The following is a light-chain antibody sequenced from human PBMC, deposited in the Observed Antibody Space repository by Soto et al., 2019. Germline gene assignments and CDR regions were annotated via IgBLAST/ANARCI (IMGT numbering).Light chain of an antibody. CDR1: RDDIGAYDY. J-gene: IGLJ2*01. V-gene: IGLV2-14*01. Sequence: QSVLAQPASVSGSPGQSITISCAGTRDDIGAYDYVSWYQQHPGNAPKLLVYEVTNRPSGVSDRFSGSKSGNTASLTISGLQAEYEADYYCNSYTNSSAVVFGGGTKVTVL. CDR2: EVT. CDR3: NSYTNSSAVV.